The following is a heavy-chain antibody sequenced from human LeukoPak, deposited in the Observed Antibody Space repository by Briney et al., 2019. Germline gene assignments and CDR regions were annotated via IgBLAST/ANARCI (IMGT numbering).Heavy chain of an antibody. CDR2: IYYSGSS. Sequence: SETLSLTCTVSGASISSSSSYWGWIRQPPGKGLEWIGNIYYSGSSHYNPSLKSRATISVDTSKNQFSLNLSSVTAADTAVYYCAENKHDYVDPFDYWGQGTLVTVSS. J-gene: IGHJ4*02. V-gene: IGHV4-39*01. D-gene: IGHD4-17*01. CDR3: AENKHDYVDPFDY. CDR1: GASISSSSSY.